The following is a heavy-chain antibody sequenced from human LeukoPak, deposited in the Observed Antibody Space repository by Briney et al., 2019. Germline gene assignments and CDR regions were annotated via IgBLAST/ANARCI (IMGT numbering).Heavy chain of an antibody. Sequence: GASLRLSCAAAGFTISSYAMSCCRHAPREELQWGSANSGSGGSTYYADSVKSRFTISRDKSKNTLYLQMSRLRAEDTAVYYCAKEKWRSLLAAAGTPWYYYGMDVWREGTKVCVSS. CDR3: AKEKWRSLLAAAGTPWYYYGMDV. CDR1: GFTISSYA. CDR2: NSGSGGST. J-gene: IGHJ6*01. V-gene: IGHV3-23*01. D-gene: IGHD6-13*01.